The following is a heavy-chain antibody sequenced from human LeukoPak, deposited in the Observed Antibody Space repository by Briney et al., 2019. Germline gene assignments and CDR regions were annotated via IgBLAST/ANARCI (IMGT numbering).Heavy chain of an antibody. CDR1: GGTFSSYA. V-gene: IGHV1-18*01. CDR2: ISVYNDNT. CDR3: ARVDSSTWYLDYYYYYYMDV. J-gene: IGHJ6*03. D-gene: IGHD6-13*01. Sequence: ASVKVSCKASGGTFSSYAISWVRQAPGQGLEWMGWISVYNDNTNYAQKLQGRVTMTANTSTSTAYMELRSLRSDDTAVYYCARVDSSTWYLDYYYYYYMDVWGKGTAVTISS.